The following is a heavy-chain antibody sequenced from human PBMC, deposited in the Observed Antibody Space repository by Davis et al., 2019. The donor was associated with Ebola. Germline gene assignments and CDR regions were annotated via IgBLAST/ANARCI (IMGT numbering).Heavy chain of an antibody. CDR1: GYSFATHW. J-gene: IGHJ5*02. CDR3: ARVVAAGGIDP. Sequence: GESLKISCKGSGYSFATHWIGWVRQMPGKGLEWMGIIYLGDSDTRYSPSFQGQVTISADKSISTAYLQWSSLKASDTAMYYCARVVAAGGIDPWGQGTLVTVSS. CDR2: IYLGDSDT. V-gene: IGHV5-51*01. D-gene: IGHD2-15*01.